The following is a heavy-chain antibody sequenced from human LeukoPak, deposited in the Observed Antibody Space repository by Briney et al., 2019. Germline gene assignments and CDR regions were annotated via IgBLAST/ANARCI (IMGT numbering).Heavy chain of an antibody. Sequence: GGSLRLSCAASGFTFSSYSMNWVRQAPGKGLEWVSYISSSSSTIYYADSVKGRFTISRDNAKNSLYLQMNSQRAEDTAVYYCARDFRGNKASLDDYWGQGTLVTVSS. V-gene: IGHV3-48*01. CDR1: GFTFSSYS. J-gene: IGHJ4*02. D-gene: IGHD1/OR15-1a*01. CDR2: ISSSSSTI. CDR3: ARDFRGNKASLDDY.